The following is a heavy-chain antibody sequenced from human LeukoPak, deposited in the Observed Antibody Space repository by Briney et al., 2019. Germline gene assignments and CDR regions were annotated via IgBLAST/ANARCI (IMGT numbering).Heavy chain of an antibody. Sequence: SVKVSCKASGGTFSSYTISWVRQAPGQGLEWMGRIIPILGIANYAQKFQGRVTITADKSTSTAYMELSSLRSEDTAVYYCARDRYCSGGSCYSGGWYFDLWGRGTLVTVSS. V-gene: IGHV1-69*04. CDR1: GGTFSSYT. J-gene: IGHJ2*01. D-gene: IGHD2-15*01. CDR2: IIPILGIA. CDR3: ARDRYCSGGSCYSGGWYFDL.